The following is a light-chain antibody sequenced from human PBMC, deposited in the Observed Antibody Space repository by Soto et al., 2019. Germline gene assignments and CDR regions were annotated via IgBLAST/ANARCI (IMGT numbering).Light chain of an antibody. CDR2: AAS. J-gene: IGKJ3*01. Sequence: DIQMTQSPPSLSASVGERVTITCRASQGIRNFVAWYQQKPGKAPKLLIYAASTLQSGVPSRFSGSGSGTDFTLTINSLQPEDVATYSCQKYSSVPVFGPGTKVEIK. CDR1: QGIRNF. CDR3: QKYSSVPV. V-gene: IGKV1-27*01.